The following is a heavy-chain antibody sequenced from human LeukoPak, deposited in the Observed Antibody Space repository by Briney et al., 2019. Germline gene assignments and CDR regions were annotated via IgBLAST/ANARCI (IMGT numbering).Heavy chain of an antibody. J-gene: IGHJ5*01. CDR3: ARLYGSGPRNPWFDS. CDR2: VYHSGGA. V-gene: IGHV4-30-2*01. D-gene: IGHD3-10*01. Sequence: TSETLSFTCTASSGSIGTVTYCRSWIRQPPGRGPEWLGYVYHSGGAYYNPSLKTPVTISIDRSKNQFSLKMEFVTAADRAVYYCARLYGSGPRNPWFDSCGQGARVTVSS. CDR1: SGSIGTVTYC.